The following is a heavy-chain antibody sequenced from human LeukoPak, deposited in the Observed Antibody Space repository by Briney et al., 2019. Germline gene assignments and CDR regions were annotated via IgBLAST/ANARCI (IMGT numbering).Heavy chain of an antibody. CDR3: AKGRWVQPAGYLDF. V-gene: IGHV3-33*06. J-gene: IGHJ4*02. Sequence: GGSLRLSCAASGFTFSDSGMYWVRQSPGKGLEWVALIWYDGSNKYYADSVKGRFTISRDNSKNTLYLQMNSLRAEDTAVYYCAKGRWVQPAGYLDFSGQRTLVTVSA. D-gene: IGHD5-24*01. CDR1: GFTFSDSG. CDR2: IWYDGSNK.